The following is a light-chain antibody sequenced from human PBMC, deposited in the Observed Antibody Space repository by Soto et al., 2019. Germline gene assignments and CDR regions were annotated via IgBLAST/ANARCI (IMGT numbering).Light chain of an antibody. CDR3: QTWGTAIHDVV. CDR1: SGHSSYA. Sequence: QSVLTQSPSASASRGASVKLTCTLSSGHSSYAIAWHQQQPEKGPRYLMKLNSDGSHSKGDGIPDRFSGSSSGAERHLTISSLQSEDEADYYCQTWGTAIHDVVFGGGTKVTVL. CDR2: LNSDGSH. J-gene: IGLJ2*01. V-gene: IGLV4-69*01.